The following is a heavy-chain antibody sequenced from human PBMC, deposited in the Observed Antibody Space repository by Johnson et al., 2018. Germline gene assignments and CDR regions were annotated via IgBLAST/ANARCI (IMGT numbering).Heavy chain of an antibody. J-gene: IGHJ4*02. CDR3: AKDGSWKRWLQVYYFDY. Sequence: QLVESGGGVVQPGRSLRLSCAASGFTFSSYGMHWVRQAPGKGLEWVAVISFDGSNKYYADSVKGRFTISRDNSKNKLYLRMNSLRAEDTAVYYCAKDGSWKRWLQVYYFDYWGQGTLFTVSP. CDR2: ISFDGSNK. CDR1: GFTFSSYG. D-gene: IGHD5-24*01. V-gene: IGHV3-30*18.